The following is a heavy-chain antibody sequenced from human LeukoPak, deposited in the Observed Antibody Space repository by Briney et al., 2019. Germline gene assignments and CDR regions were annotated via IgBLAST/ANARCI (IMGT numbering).Heavy chain of an antibody. CDR2: VNRDGSET. J-gene: IGHJ5*02. V-gene: IGHV3-7*01. CDR3: ARGRGPYGWFDP. CDR1: GFALSSHW. Sequence: PGGSLRLSCAASGFALSSHWMTWVRQVPGRGPEWVANVNRDGSETYYLDSVKGRFTISRDNAKNTLYLQMNSLRAEDAAVYYCARGRGPYGWFDPWGQGTLVTVSS. D-gene: IGHD3-10*01.